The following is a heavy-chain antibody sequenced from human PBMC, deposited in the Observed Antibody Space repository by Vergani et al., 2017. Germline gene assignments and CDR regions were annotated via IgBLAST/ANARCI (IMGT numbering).Heavy chain of an antibody. J-gene: IGHJ6*02. CDR3: ARDPDIVVVPAAPYYYYYYGMDV. CDR2: ISAYNGNT. D-gene: IGHD2-2*01. Sequence: QVQLVQSGAEVKKPGASVKVSCKASGYTFTSYGISWVRQAPGQGLEWMGWISAYNGNTNHAQKLQGRVTMTTDTSTSTAYMELRSLRSDDTAVYYCARDPDIVVVPAAPYYYYYYGMDVWAKGPRSPSP. V-gene: IGHV1-18*04. CDR1: GYTFTSYG.